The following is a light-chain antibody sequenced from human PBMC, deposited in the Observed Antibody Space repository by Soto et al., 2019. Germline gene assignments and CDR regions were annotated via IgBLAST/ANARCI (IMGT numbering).Light chain of an antibody. J-gene: IGKJ4*01. CDR2: ATS. Sequence: EIVMTQSPATLSVSPGERATFSCRASQSVSSNLAWYQQKPGQAPRLLIYATSNRATGIPARFSGSGSGTEFTLTISSLQSEDFAVYYCQQYDKWPLTFGGGTKVDIK. CDR1: QSVSSN. CDR3: QQYDKWPLT. V-gene: IGKV3D-15*01.